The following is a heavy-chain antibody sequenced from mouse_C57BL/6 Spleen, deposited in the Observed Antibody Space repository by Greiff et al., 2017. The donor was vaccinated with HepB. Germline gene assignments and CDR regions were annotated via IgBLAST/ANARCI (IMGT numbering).Heavy chain of an antibody. V-gene: IGHV1-69*01. CDR1: GYTFTSYW. CDR3: ARSTLDGNFTFDY. J-gene: IGHJ2*01. D-gene: IGHD2-1*01. Sequence: QVQLQQPGAELVMPGASVKLSCKASGYTFTSYWMHWVKQRPGQGLEWIGEIDPSDSYTNYNQKFKGKSTLTVDKASSTAYMQLSSLTSEDSAVYYCARSTLDGNFTFDYWGQGTTLTVSS. CDR2: IDPSDSYT.